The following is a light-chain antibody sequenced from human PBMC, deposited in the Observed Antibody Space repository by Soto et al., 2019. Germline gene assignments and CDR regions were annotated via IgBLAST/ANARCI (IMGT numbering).Light chain of an antibody. CDR3: SSYAGCNNCYV. V-gene: IGLV2-8*01. J-gene: IGLJ1*01. Sequence: QSALTQPPSASWSPGQSVTISCTGTSSDVGAYNYVSWYQQHPGKAPKLMISEVSKRPSGVPDRFSGSKSGNTATLTVSGLQAEDEADYYCSSYAGCNNCYVFGTGTKVTVL. CDR1: SSDVGAYNY. CDR2: EVS.